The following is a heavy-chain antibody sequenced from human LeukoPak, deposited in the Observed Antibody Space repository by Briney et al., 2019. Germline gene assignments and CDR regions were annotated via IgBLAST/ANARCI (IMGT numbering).Heavy chain of an antibody. Sequence: GGSLRLSCAASGFTFSSCGMQWVRQAPGKGLEWVAVISYEGSTSYYADSVKGRFTISRDNSKNTLYLQMNVLRAEDTAVYYCARVLLGWFDPWGQGTLVTVSS. J-gene: IGHJ5*02. CDR3: ARVLLGWFDP. V-gene: IGHV3-30*03. D-gene: IGHD2-15*01. CDR2: ISYEGSTS. CDR1: GFTFSSCG.